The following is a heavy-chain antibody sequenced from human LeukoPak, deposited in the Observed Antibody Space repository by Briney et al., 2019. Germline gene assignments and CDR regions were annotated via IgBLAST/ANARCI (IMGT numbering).Heavy chain of an antibody. CDR3: AKDGMDV. V-gene: IGHV3-30*18. CDR1: GFTFSSYG. J-gene: IGHJ6*02. CDR2: ISYDGSNK. Sequence: GGSLRLSCAASGFTFSSYGMHWVRQAPGKGLEWVAVISYDGSNKYYADSVKGRFTISRGNSKNTLYLQMNSLRAEDTAVYYCAKDGMDVWGQGTTVTVSS.